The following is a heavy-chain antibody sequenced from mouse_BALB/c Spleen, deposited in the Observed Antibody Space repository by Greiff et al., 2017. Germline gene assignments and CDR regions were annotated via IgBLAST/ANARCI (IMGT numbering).Heavy chain of an antibody. J-gene: IGHJ3*01. CDR1: GYTFSSYW. CDR3: ARNGNYLAWFAY. D-gene: IGHD2-1*01. CDR2: ILPGSGST. V-gene: IGHV1-9*01. Sequence: QVQLQQSGAELMKPGASVKISCKATGYTFSSYWIEWVKQRPGHGLEWIGEILPGSGSTNYNEKFKGKATFTADTSSNTAYMQLCSLTSEDTAVYYCARNGNYLAWFAYWGQGTLVTVSA.